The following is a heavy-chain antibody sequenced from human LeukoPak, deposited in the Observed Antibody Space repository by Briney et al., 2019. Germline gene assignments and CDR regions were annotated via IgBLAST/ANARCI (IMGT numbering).Heavy chain of an antibody. CDR3: AKEENDYVWGSHIDY. V-gene: IGHV3-23*01. CDR1: GFNFRGCA. CDR2: ISGRGETT. J-gene: IGHJ4*02. Sequence: PGGSLRLSCAASGFNFRGCAMSWVRQGPGKGLEWVAGISGRGETTFYADSVKGRFTISRDNSNDTLFLQVKSLRAEDTAVYYCAKEENDYVWGSHIDYWGQGTLVTVSS. D-gene: IGHD3-16*01.